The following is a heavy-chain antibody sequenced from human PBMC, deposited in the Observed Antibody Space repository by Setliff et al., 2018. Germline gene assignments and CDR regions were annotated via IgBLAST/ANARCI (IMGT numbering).Heavy chain of an antibody. V-gene: IGHV4-34*01. J-gene: IGHJ4*02. D-gene: IGHD6-6*01. Sequence: SETLSLTCAADGGTFSDYHWTWDSQSPEKGLEWIGEINHRGSTNYDPSLKSRVTISIDTSKDQFSLKLISMTAADTAVYYCARGRNIAARLFDSWGQGILVTVSS. CDR3: ARGRNIAARLFDS. CDR1: GGTFSDYH. CDR2: INHRGST.